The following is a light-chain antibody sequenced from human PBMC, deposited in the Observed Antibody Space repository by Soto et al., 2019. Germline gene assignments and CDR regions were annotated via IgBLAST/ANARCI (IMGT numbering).Light chain of an antibody. Sequence: DIVMTQSPDSLAVSLGERATINCKSSQSVLYSSNNKNYLAWYQQKPVQPPKLLIYWASTRESGVPDRFSGSGSGTDFTLTISSLQAEDVAVYYCQQYDSTPLTFGGGTTVEIK. CDR2: WAS. V-gene: IGKV4-1*01. CDR1: QSVLYSSNNKNY. CDR3: QQYDSTPLT. J-gene: IGKJ4*01.